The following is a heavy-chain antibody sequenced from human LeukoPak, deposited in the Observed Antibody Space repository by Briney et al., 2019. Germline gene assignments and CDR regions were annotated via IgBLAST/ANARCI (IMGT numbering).Heavy chain of an antibody. CDR3: ARDLGLSGYDLLDY. J-gene: IGHJ4*02. CDR2: IKLDGTEK. D-gene: IGHD5-12*01. Sequence: GGSLRLSCAASGLTFSSYWMTWVRQAPGKGLEWVANIKLDGTEKYYVDSVKDRFTISRDNAKNSLDRQMNSLRVEDTAVYYCARDLGLSGYDLLDYWGQGTMVTVSS. CDR1: GLTFSSYW. V-gene: IGHV3-7*01.